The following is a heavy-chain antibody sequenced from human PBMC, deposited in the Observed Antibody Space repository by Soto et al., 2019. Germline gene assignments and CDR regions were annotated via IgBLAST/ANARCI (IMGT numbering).Heavy chain of an antibody. CDR1: GFTFSDYY. V-gene: IGHV3-11*01. Sequence: GGSLRLSCAASGFTFSDYYMSWIRQAPGKGLEWVSYISSSGSTIYYADSVKGRFTISRDNAKNSLYLQMNSLRAEDTAVYYCARDQGGPASQAYAFDIWGQGTMVTVSS. D-gene: IGHD2-15*01. CDR2: ISSSGSTI. CDR3: ARDQGGPASQAYAFDI. J-gene: IGHJ3*02.